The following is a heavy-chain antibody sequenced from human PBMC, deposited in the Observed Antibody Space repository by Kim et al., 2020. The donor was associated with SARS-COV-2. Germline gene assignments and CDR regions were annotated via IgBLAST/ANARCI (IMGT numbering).Heavy chain of an antibody. Sequence: ADSVTGRFAISRDNSKKTLYLQMNSLRAEDTALYCWAKGESNNWSFFDYWGQGTLVTVSS. V-gene: IGHV3-23*01. CDR3: AKGESNNWSFFDY. J-gene: IGHJ4*02. D-gene: IGHD1-1*01.